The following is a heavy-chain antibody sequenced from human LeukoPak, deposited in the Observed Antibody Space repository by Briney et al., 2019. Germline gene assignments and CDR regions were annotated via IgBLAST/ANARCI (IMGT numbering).Heavy chain of an antibody. D-gene: IGHD2-2*01. J-gene: IGHJ4*02. CDR2: ISSSSSTI. CDR3: ARMGYRRYCSSTSCPQHFDY. CDR1: GFTFSSYS. V-gene: IGHV3-48*01. Sequence: GGSLRLSCAASGFTFSSYSMNWVRQAPGKGLEWVSYISSSSSTIYYADSVKGRFTISRDNAKNSLYLQMNSLRAEDTAVYYCARMGYRRYCSSTSCPQHFDYWGQGTLVTVSS.